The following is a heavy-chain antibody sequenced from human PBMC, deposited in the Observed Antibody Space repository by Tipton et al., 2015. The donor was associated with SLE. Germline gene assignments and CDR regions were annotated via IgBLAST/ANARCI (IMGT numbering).Heavy chain of an antibody. CDR3: AREYGGYSYGYFDY. Sequence: AISGSGGSTYYADSVKGRFTLSRDNAKNSLYLQMNSLRAEDTALYYCAREYGGYSYGYFDYWGRGTLVTVSS. D-gene: IGHD5-18*01. J-gene: IGHJ4*02. V-gene: IGHV3-23*01. CDR2: ISGSGGST.